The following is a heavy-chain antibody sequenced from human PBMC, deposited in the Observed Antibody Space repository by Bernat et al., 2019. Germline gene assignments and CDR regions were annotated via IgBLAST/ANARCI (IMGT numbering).Heavy chain of an antibody. CDR2: IWYDGSNK. V-gene: IGHV3-33*01. D-gene: IGHD3-3*01. CDR1: GVTFSSDG. Sequence: QVQLVESGGGVVQPGRSLRLSCAASGVTFSSDGMHWVRQAPGKGLEWVAVIWYDGSNKYYADSVKGRFTISRDKSKNTLYLQMNSLRAEDTAVYYCARDSGSSGVYYMDVWGKGTTVTVAS. CDR3: ARDSGSSGVYYMDV. J-gene: IGHJ6*03.